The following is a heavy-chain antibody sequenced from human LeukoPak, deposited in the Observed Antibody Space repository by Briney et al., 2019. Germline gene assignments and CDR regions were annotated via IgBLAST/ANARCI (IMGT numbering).Heavy chain of an antibody. CDR1: GFTFSDYY. Sequence: GGSLRLSCAASGFTFSDYYMSWIRQAPGKGLEWVSYISSSGSTIYYADSVKGRFTISRDNAKNSLYLQMNSLRAEDTAVYYCAKVQIAVAAGGYYYYYGMDVWGQGTTVTVSS. CDR3: AKVQIAVAAGGYYYYYGMDV. V-gene: IGHV3-11*01. J-gene: IGHJ6*02. CDR2: ISSSGSTI. D-gene: IGHD6-19*01.